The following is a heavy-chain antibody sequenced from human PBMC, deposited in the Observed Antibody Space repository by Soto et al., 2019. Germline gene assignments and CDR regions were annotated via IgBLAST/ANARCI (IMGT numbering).Heavy chain of an antibody. CDR2: ISSSGSTI. D-gene: IGHD6-13*01. V-gene: IGHV3-48*03. Sequence: GSLRLSCAASGFTFSSYEMNWVRQAPGKGLEWVSYISSSGSTIYYADSVKGRFTISRDNAKNSLYLQMNSLRAEDTAVYYCARDPGNYYYGMDVWGQGTTVTVSS. J-gene: IGHJ6*02. CDR1: GFTFSSYE. CDR3: ARDPGNYYYGMDV.